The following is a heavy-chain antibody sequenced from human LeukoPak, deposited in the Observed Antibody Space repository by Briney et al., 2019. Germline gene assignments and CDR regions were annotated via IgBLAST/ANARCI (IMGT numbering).Heavy chain of an antibody. CDR2: ISNDGSRK. Sequence: GGSLRLTCAPSGFTFSRHGMHWVRQAPGKGLEWVAIISNDGSRKYYAHSVEGRFTISRDNSKNTLYLQMDSLRAEDTAVYYCARDRAWNYFDYWGQGTLVTVSS. V-gene: IGHV3-30*03. CDR1: GFTFSRHG. D-gene: IGHD3-3*01. CDR3: ARDRAWNYFDY. J-gene: IGHJ4*02.